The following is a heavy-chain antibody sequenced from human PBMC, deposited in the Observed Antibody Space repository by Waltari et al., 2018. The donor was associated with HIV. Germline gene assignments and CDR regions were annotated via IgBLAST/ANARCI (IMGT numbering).Heavy chain of an antibody. V-gene: IGHV4-59*01. CDR2: IYYSGLT. J-gene: IGHJ4*02. CDR3: ARDLGESSSWFGGVIGH. D-gene: IGHD6-13*01. CDR1: GGSISRYY. Sequence: QVQLQESGPGLAKPSETLSLSCTGSGGSISRYYWSWIRQPPGKGLEWIGYIYYSGLTNYNPSLNSRVTISVDTSKNQFSLKLSSVTAADTAVYYCARDLGESSSWFGGVIGHWGQGILVTVSS.